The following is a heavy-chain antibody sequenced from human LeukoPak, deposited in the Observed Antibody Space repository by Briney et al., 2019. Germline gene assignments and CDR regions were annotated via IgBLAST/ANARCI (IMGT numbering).Heavy chain of an antibody. V-gene: IGHV1-24*01. CDR3: AAVLYCSGGSCYLPYYYGMDV. CDR2: FDPEDGET. D-gene: IGHD2-15*01. CDR1: GYTLTELS. Sequence: GASVKVSCKVSGYTLTELSMHWVRQAPGKGLEWMGGFDPEDGETIYAQKFQGRVTITEDTSTDTAYMELSSLRSEDTAVYYCAAVLYCSGGSCYLPYYYGMDVWGKGTTVTVSS. J-gene: IGHJ6*04.